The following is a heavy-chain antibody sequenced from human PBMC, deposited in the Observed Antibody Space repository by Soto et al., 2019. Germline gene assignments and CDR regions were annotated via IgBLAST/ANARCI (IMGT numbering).Heavy chain of an antibody. CDR3: ARDGKQLEPYAMDV. V-gene: IGHV3-33*01. D-gene: IGHD1-1*01. J-gene: IGHJ6*04. CDR1: GFIYKHHA. CDR2: IWYDGSHT. Sequence: VQLVESGGGVVQPGRSLRLSCAASGFIYKHHAMHWVRQAAGKGLEWVAQIWYDGSHTYYTDSVKGRFTISRDNLKDMVYLQMDSLRAEDTAVYYCARDGKQLEPYAMDVWGKGTTVTVSS.